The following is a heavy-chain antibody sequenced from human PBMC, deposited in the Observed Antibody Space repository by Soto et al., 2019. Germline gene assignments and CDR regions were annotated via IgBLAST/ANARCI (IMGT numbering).Heavy chain of an antibody. CDR1: AYTFTTYG. CDR2: ISGYNGQT. V-gene: IGHV1-18*01. Sequence: QVQLVQSGPEVKKPGASVKVSCKASAYTFTTYGISRVRQAPGQGLEWMGWISGYNGQTNYAQKFRGRVSITTDTATSTAYMELRSLRSDDTGMYYCARDGRKQLWVEGLIAMDVWGQGTTVTVSS. D-gene: IGHD5-18*01. J-gene: IGHJ6*02. CDR3: ARDGRKQLWVEGLIAMDV.